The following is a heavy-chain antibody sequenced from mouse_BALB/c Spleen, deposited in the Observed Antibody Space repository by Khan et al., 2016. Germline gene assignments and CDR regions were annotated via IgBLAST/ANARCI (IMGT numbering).Heavy chain of an antibody. Sequence: EVKLEESGGGLVQPGGSLRLSCATTGFTFTDYYMSWVRQPPGKALEWLGFIRNKANGYTTEYSASVKGRFTISRDNSQSILYLQMNTLRAEDSATYYCARDMITTTWFAYWGQGTLVTVSA. D-gene: IGHD2-4*01. V-gene: IGHV7-3*02. CDR3: ARDMITTTWFAY. CDR2: IRNKANGYTT. CDR1: GFTFTDYY. J-gene: IGHJ3*01.